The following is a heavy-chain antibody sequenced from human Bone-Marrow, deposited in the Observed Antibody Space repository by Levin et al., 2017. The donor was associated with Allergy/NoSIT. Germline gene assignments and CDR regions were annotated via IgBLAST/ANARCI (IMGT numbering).Heavy chain of an antibody. CDR2: ISSISTYI. V-gene: IGHV3-21*06. CDR1: GFSFSSYT. CDR3: ASPGGPLGPY. Sequence: GGSLRLSCETSGFSFSSYTMIWVRQAPGQGLEWIASISSISTYISYVDSVRGRFTISRDNAKNSVFLQMNNLRAEDTAMYYCASPGGPLGPYWGHGILVTVSS. J-gene: IGHJ4*01. D-gene: IGHD3-16*01.